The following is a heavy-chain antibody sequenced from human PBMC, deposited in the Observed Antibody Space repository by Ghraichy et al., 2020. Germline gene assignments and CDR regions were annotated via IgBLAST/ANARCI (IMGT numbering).Heavy chain of an antibody. V-gene: IGHV3-74*01. J-gene: IGHJ4*02. D-gene: IGHD4-17*01. Sequence: WVSRINSDGSSTSYADSVKGRFTISRDNAKNTLYLQMNSLRAEDTAVYYCARALPYGDPLSIWGQGTL. CDR2: INSDGSST. CDR3: ARALPYGDPLSI.